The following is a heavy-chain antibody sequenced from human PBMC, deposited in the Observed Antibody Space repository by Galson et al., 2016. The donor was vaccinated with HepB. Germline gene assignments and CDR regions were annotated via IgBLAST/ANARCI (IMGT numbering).Heavy chain of an antibody. Sequence: CAISWDSVPNNKAAWYWVRQSSSRGLEWLGRTYYRSKWNYEYAASVKSRIIIRSDTANNQFSLRLDSVTPEDTAVYYCSRDPPGDQGLDVWGQGTAVTVS. V-gene: IGHV6-1*01. J-gene: IGHJ6*02. CDR3: SRDPPGDQGLDV. CDR2: TYYRSKWNY. D-gene: IGHD3-16*01. CDR1: WDSVPNNKAA.